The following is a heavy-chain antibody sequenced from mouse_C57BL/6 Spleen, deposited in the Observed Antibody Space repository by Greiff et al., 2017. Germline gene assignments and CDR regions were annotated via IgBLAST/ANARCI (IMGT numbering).Heavy chain of an antibody. J-gene: IGHJ3*01. CDR2: IYPGDGDT. D-gene: IGHD1-1*01. CDR3: AGPITTRAY. Sequence: QVQLKESGPELVKPGASVKISCKASGYAFSSSWMNWVKQRPGKGLEWIGRIYPGDGDTNYNGKFKGKATLTADKSSSTAYMQLSSLTSEDSAVYFCAGPITTRAYWGQGTLVTVSA. V-gene: IGHV1-82*01. CDR1: GYAFSSSW.